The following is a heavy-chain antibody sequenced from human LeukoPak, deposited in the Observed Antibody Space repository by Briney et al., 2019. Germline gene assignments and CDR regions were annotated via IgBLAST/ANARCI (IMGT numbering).Heavy chain of an antibody. CDR3: ARDRFLEWLPRFDY. Sequence: ASVKVSCKASGYTFTGYYMHWVRQAPGQGLEWMGWINPNSGGTNYAQKFQGRVTMTRDTSISTAYMELSRLRSDDTAVYYCARDRFLEWLPRFDYWGQGTLVTVSS. CDR1: GYTFTGYY. D-gene: IGHD3-3*01. V-gene: IGHV1-2*02. J-gene: IGHJ4*02. CDR2: INPNSGGT.